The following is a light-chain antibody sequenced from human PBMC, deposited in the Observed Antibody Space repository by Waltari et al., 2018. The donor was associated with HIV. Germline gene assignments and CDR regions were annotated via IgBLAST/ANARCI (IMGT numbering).Light chain of an antibody. CDR1: QTLLSSSNNKNY. V-gene: IGKV4-1*01. CDR3: QQYYSSPWT. J-gene: IGKJ1*01. Sequence: IVMTQSPDSLAVSLGERATIDCRSSQTLLSSSNNKNYLTWYRQKPGQPPKLLLYWASTRESGVPDRFSGSGSGTNCTLTISRLQAEDAATYYCQQYYSSPWTFGQGTKV. CDR2: WAS.